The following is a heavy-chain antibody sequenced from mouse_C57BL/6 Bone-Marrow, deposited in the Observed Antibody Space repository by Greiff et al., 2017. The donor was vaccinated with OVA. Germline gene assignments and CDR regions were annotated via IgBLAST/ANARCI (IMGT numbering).Heavy chain of an antibody. CDR1: GYTFTSYW. J-gene: IGHJ1*03. D-gene: IGHD2-3*01. Sequence: VQLQQPGTELVKPGASVKLSCKASGYTFTSYWMHWVKPRPGQGLEWIGTINPSNGGTNYNEKFKSKATLTVYNSSSTSYMQLSSLTSEDSAVYYCARSLYDGYWYFDVWGTGTTVTVSS. CDR2: INPSNGGT. V-gene: IGHV1-53*01. CDR3: ARSLYDGYWYFDV.